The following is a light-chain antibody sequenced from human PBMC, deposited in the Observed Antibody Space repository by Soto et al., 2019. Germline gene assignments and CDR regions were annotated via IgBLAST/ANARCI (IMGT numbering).Light chain of an antibody. CDR1: SSDVGGYNY. Sequence: QSALTQPASVSGSPGQSSTISCTGTSSDVGGYNYVSWYQQHPGNAPKLMIYDVSNRPSGVSNRFSGSKSGNTASLTISGLQAEDEADYYCSSYTSPSTYVFGTGTKVTVL. CDR3: SSYTSPSTYV. CDR2: DVS. J-gene: IGLJ1*01. V-gene: IGLV2-14*03.